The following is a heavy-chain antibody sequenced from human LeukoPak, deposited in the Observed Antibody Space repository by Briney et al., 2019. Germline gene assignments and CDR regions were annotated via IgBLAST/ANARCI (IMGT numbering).Heavy chain of an antibody. V-gene: IGHV1-46*02. CDR3: ARDQGEVIAVAGRGENWYSWFDP. D-gene: IGHD6-19*01. CDR2: INHSGGTT. Sequence: ASVKVSCKASGYTFNRFYIHWVRQAPGQGLEWMGIINHSGGTTSNTQKFQGRVTMTRDRSTNTVYMELSSLRSEDTAVYYCARDQGEVIAVAGRGENWYSWFDPWGQGTLVTVSS. J-gene: IGHJ5*02. CDR1: GYTFNRFY.